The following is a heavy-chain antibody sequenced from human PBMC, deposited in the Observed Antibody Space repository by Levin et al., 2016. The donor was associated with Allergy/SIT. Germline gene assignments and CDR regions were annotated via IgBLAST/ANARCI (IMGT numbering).Heavy chain of an antibody. CDR3: ARQLNSGWYYRVSFQH. J-gene: IGHJ1*01. Sequence: SETLSLTCTVSGGSISSSSYYWGWIRQPPGKGLEWIGTISYSGTTYYNPSLKSRVSMSVDTSKKQFSLKLTSVTAADVALYYCARQLNSGWYYRVSFQHWGQGTLVTVSS. V-gene: IGHV4-39*01. D-gene: IGHD6-19*01. CDR1: GGSISSSSYY. CDR2: ISYSGTT.